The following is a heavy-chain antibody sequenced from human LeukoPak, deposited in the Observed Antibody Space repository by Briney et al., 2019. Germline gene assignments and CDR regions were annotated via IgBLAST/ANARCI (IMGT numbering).Heavy chain of an antibody. CDR1: GFTFSDYY. CDR2: ISSSGRTI. D-gene: IGHD2-15*01. Sequence: PGGSLRLSCAASGFTFSDYYMSWIRQAPGKGLEWVSYISSSGRTIYYADSVKGRFTISRDNAKNSLYLQMNSLRAEDTAVYYCAKDNLALLPVEDWGQGTLVTVSS. J-gene: IGHJ4*02. CDR3: AKDNLALLPVED. V-gene: IGHV3-11*01.